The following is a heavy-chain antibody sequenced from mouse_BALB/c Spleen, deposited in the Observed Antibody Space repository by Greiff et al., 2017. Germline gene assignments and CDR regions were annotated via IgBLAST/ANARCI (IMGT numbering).Heavy chain of an antibody. V-gene: IGHV3-2*02. CDR1: GYSITSDYA. Sequence: EVQRVESGPGLVKPSQSLSLTCTVTGYSITSDYAWNWIRQFPGNKLEWMGYISYSGSTSYNPSLKSRISITRDTSKNQFFLQLNSVTTEDTATYYCAAYPYFDYWGQGTTLTVSS. CDR2: ISYSGST. CDR3: AAYPYFDY. D-gene: IGHD2-10*01. J-gene: IGHJ2*01.